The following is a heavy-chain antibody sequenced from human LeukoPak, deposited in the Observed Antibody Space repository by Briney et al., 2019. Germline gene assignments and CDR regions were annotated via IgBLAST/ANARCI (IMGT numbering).Heavy chain of an antibody. CDR2: IKQDGSEK. V-gene: IGHV3-7*04. Sequence: GGSLRLSCAASGFTFSQYWMSWVRQAPGKGLEWVANIKQDGSEKNYVDPVKGRFTISRDNAKNSPYPQMNILGAEDTAVYYCARGLYASGSYDYWGQGTLVTVAS. J-gene: IGHJ4*02. CDR3: ARGLYASGSYDY. D-gene: IGHD3-10*01. CDR1: GFTFSQYW.